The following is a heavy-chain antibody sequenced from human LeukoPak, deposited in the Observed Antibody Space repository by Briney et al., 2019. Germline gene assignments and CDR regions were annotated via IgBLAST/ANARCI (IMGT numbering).Heavy chain of an antibody. V-gene: IGHV3-30-3*01. CDR1: GFTFSSYA. Sequence: GRSLRLSCAASGFTFSSYAMHWVRQAPGKGLEWVAVISYDGSNKYYADSVKGRFTISRDNSKNTLYLQMNSLRAKDTAVYYCAMEQRKYSAGFTIDYWGQGTLVTVSS. CDR2: ISYDGSNK. D-gene: IGHD2-15*01. J-gene: IGHJ4*02. CDR3: AMEQRKYSAGFTIDY.